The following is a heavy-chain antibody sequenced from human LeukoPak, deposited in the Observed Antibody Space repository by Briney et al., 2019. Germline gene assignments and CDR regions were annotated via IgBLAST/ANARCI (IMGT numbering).Heavy chain of an antibody. D-gene: IGHD5-12*01. CDR2: ISYDGSNK. Sequence: PGGSLRLSCAASGFTFSSYAMSWVRQAPGKGLEWVAVISYDGSNKYYADSVKGRFTISRDNSKNTLYLQMNSLRAEDTAVYYCARGSYSGYDSPFDYWGQGTLVTVSS. CDR3: ARGSYSGYDSPFDY. V-gene: IGHV3-30-3*01. J-gene: IGHJ4*02. CDR1: GFTFSSYA.